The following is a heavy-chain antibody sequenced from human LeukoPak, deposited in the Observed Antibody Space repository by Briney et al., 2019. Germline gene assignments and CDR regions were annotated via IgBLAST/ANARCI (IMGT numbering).Heavy chain of an antibody. J-gene: IGHJ4*02. CDR1: GGSISSYY. V-gene: IGHV4-4*07. Sequence: SETLSLTCTVSGGSISSYYWSWIRQPAGKGLEWIGRIYTSGSTNYNPSLKSRLTMSVDTSKNQFSLKLSSLTAMDRAVYYCARDIIVSAGYYFDYWGQGTLASVCS. CDR2: IYTSGST. CDR3: ARDIIVSAGYYFDY. D-gene: IGHD6-13*01.